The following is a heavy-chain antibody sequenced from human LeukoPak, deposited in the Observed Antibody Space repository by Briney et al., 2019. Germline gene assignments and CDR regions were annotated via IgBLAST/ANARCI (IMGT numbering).Heavy chain of an antibody. CDR1: GFTFGNAW. V-gene: IGHV3-15*01. D-gene: IGHD3-22*01. Sequence: GSLRLSCAASGFTFGNAWMSWVRQAPGKGLEWVGRIKSKTDGGTTDYAAPVKGRFTISRDDSKNTLYLQMNSLKTEDTAVYYCTTGAYDSSGYYYLDYWGQGTLVTVSS. CDR3: TTGAYDSSGYYYLDY. CDR2: IKSKTDGGTT. J-gene: IGHJ4*02.